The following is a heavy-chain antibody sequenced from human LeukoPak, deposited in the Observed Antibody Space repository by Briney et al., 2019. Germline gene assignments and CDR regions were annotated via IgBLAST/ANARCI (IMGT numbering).Heavy chain of an antibody. CDR3: ARDNHSGSWAWFDP. CDR2: ISAYSGHT. D-gene: IGHD6-13*01. V-gene: IGHV1-18*01. CDR1: GYTFTNYG. Sequence: GALVKVCCKASGYTFTNYGTSWRRPAPGHGPEWMRWISAYSGHTNYVSKFQRKVHMTPYTSTSTAYMELRSLRSGDTAVYYCARDNHSGSWAWFDPWGQGTMV. J-gene: IGHJ5*02.